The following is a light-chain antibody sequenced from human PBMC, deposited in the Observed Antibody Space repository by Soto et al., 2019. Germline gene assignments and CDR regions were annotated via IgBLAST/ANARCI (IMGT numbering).Light chain of an antibody. CDR2: WAS. J-gene: IGKJ2*01. V-gene: IGKV4-1*01. Sequence: DIVMTQSPDSLAVSLGESATINCKSSQSVLYSSNNKNYLAWYQQKPGQPPKLLIYWASTRESGVPDRFSGSGSGTDFPLTISSLQAEDVAVYYCQQYYSTPPYTFGQGTKLEIK. CDR3: QQYYSTPPYT. CDR1: QSVLYSSNNKNY.